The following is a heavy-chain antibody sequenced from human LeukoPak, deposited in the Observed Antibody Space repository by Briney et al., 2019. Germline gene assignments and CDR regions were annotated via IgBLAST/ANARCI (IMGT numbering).Heavy chain of an antibody. V-gene: IGHV3-43*02. J-gene: IGHJ6*01. CDR2: ISRDGGST. CDR1: GVSFYDYG. Sequence: GGSLRLSCAASGVSFYDYGRYWVRQAPGKGLEWVSLISRDGGSTYYADSVKGRFTISRDNSKNSLYLQMNSLRTEDTALYYCPKEVVVTWPRYYGMDVCGRGTTVTVSS. CDR3: PKEVVVTWPRYYGMDV. D-gene: IGHD2-21*01.